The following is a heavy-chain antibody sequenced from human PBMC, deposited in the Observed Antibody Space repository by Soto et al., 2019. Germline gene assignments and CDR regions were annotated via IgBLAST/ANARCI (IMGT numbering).Heavy chain of an antibody. CDR2: ISAYSGNT. CDR3: ARETLGWFGEGLCWFDP. J-gene: IGHJ5*02. CDR1: GYTFTSYG. D-gene: IGHD3-10*01. Sequence: QVQLVQSGAEVKKPGASVKVSCKASGYTFTSYGISWVRQAPGQGLEWMGWISAYSGNTNYAQKLQGRVTMTTDTSTSTAYMELRSLRSDDTAVYYCARETLGWFGEGLCWFDPWGQGTLVTVSS. V-gene: IGHV1-18*01.